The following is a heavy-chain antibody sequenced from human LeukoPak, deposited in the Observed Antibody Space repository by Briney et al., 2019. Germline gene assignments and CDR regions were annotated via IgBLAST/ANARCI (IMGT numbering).Heavy chain of an antibody. Sequence: PSETLSLTCTLSGGSIINYYWTWIRQPPGKGLEWIGHIYYSGGTNYNPSLKSRVTISVDTSKKEFSLKLTSVIAADTAVYYCAKSIEPPPSLFDYWGQGTLVTVSS. D-gene: IGHD1-14*01. J-gene: IGHJ4*02. V-gene: IGHV4-59*01. CDR3: AKSIEPPPSLFDY. CDR1: GGSIINYY. CDR2: IYYSGGT.